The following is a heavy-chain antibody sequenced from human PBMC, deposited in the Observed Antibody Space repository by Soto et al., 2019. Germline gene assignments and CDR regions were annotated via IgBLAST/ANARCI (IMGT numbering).Heavy chain of an antibody. CDR2: IYNGGST. Sequence: EVQLVETGGGLIPPGGSLRLSCAASGFTVSSNYMSWVRQAPGKGLEWVSVIYNGGSTFYADSVKGRFTISRDNSKNTLYLQMNSLRAEDTAVYFCARGWQWAVDWGQGTLVTVSS. CDR1: GFTVSSNY. CDR3: ARGWQWAVD. D-gene: IGHD6-19*01. V-gene: IGHV3-53*02. J-gene: IGHJ4*02.